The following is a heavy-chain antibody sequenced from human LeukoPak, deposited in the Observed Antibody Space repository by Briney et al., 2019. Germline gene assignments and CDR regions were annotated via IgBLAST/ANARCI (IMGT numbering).Heavy chain of an antibody. D-gene: IGHD4-17*01. J-gene: IGHJ4*02. CDR2: IYYTGSA. V-gene: IGHV4-61*01. Sequence: PSETLSLTCTVSGGSVSNGSYYWSWIRQPPGKGLEWIGYIYYTGSANCNPSLKSRVTISVDTSKNQFSLKLSSVTAADTAVYYCAMYHEYGDYNYWGQGTLVTVSS. CDR3: AMYHEYGDYNY. CDR1: GGSVSNGSYY.